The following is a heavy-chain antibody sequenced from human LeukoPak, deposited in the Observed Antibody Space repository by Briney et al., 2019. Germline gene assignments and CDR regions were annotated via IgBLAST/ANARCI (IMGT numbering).Heavy chain of an antibody. J-gene: IGHJ4*02. CDR2: ISSGDAHT. CDR1: GFTFSTYG. Sequence: GGSLRLSCAAPGFTFSTYGMSWVRQTPGKGLEWVSAISSGDAHTYSADSVKGRFTISRDNSKNTLYLQMNSLRAEDTAVYYCARFTGGNFDSWGQGTLVTVSS. V-gene: IGHV3-23*01. D-gene: IGHD1-14*01. CDR3: ARFTGGNFDS.